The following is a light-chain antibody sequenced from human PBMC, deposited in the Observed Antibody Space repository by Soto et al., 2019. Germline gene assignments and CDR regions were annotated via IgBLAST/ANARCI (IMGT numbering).Light chain of an antibody. V-gene: IGKV3-20*01. CDR1: QSVSSSY. CDR2: GAS. CDR3: QQYGSSRRT. J-gene: IGKJ1*01. Sequence: EIVLTQSPGNLSLSPGERATLSCRASQSVSSSYLAWYQQKPGQAPRLLIYGASSRATGIPDRFSGSGSGTDFTLTISRLEPEDFAVYYCQQYGSSRRTFGQGTKV.